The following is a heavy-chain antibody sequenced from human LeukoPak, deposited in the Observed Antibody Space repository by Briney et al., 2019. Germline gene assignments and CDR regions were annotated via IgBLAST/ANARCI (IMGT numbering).Heavy chain of an antibody. D-gene: IGHD3-9*01. CDR3: ARPIRDILTGYYVGYFDY. J-gene: IGHJ4*02. V-gene: IGHV1-18*01. Sequence: ASVQVSCKASGYTFTSYGISGVRQAPGQGLEWMGWSSAYNGNTNYAQKLQGRVTMTTDTSTSTAYMELRSLRSDDTAVYYCARPIRDILTGYYVGYFDYWGQGTLVTVSS. CDR1: GYTFTSYG. CDR2: SSAYNGNT.